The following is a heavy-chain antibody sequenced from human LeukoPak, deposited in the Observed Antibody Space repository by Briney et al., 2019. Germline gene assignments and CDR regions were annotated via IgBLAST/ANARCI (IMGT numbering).Heavy chain of an antibody. Sequence: VASVKVSCKASGGTFSSYAIGWVRQAPGQRLEWMGGIIPIFGTANYAQKFQGRVTITADESTSTAYMELSSLRSEDTAVYYCARALSTTDAFDIWGQGTMVTVSS. J-gene: IGHJ3*02. CDR1: GGTFSSYA. CDR2: IIPIFGTA. CDR3: ARALSTTDAFDI. V-gene: IGHV1-69*13. D-gene: IGHD4-11*01.